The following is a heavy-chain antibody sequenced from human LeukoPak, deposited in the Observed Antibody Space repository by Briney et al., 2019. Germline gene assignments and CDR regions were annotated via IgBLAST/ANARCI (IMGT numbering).Heavy chain of an antibody. Sequence: PSETLSLTCGVSGYSITNGYFWAWIRPPPGKGLEWIGIIHHGGSTYYNPSLRSRVTISADTPKNQFSLKLGSVTAADTAVYYCATDRRGNNHDFDKWGQGTLVTVSS. V-gene: IGHV4-38-2*01. D-gene: IGHD3/OR15-3a*01. J-gene: IGHJ4*02. CDR3: ATDRRGNNHDFDK. CDR1: GYSITNGYF. CDR2: IHHGGST.